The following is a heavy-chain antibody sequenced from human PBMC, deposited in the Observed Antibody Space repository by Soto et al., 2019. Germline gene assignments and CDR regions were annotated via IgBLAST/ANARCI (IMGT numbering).Heavy chain of an antibody. J-gene: IGHJ6*02. CDR2: IYYSGST. Sequence: SETLSLTCTVCGGSISSYYWSWIRQPPGKGLEWIGYIYYSGSTNYNPSLKSRVTISVDTSKNQFSLKLSSVTAADTAVYYCARGCSSTSCWYYYYGMDVWGQGTTVTVSS. V-gene: IGHV4-59*01. CDR3: ARGCSSTSCWYYYYGMDV. CDR1: GGSISSYY. D-gene: IGHD2-2*01.